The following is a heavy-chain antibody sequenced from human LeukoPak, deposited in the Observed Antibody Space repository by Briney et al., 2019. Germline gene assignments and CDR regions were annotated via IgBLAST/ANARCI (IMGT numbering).Heavy chain of an antibody. CDR2: INPNSGGT. CDR3: ARATLVVVITRPDY. Sequence: ASVKVSCKASGGTFSSYTISWVRQAPGQGLEWMGWINPNSGGTNYAQKFQGRVTMTRDTSISTAYMELSRLRSDDTAVYYCARATLVVVITRPDYWGQGTLVTVSS. CDR1: GGTFSSYT. J-gene: IGHJ4*02. V-gene: IGHV1-2*02. D-gene: IGHD3-22*01.